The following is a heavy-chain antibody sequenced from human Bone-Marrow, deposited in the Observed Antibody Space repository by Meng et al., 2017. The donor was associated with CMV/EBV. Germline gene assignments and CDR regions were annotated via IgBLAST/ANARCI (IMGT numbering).Heavy chain of an antibody. J-gene: IGHJ4*02. D-gene: IGHD1-26*01. CDR3: AREQLVGATSSLSFDY. CDR2: ISSSGSTI. V-gene: IGHV3-48*03. Sequence: GESLKISCAASGFTFSSYEMNWVRQAPGKGLEWVSYISSSGSTIYYADSVKGRFTISRDNAKNSLYLQMNSLRAEDTAVYYCAREQLVGATSSLSFDYWGQGTLVTVSS. CDR1: GFTFSSYE.